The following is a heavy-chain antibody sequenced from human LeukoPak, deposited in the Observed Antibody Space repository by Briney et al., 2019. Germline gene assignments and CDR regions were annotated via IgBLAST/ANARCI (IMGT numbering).Heavy chain of an antibody. J-gene: IGHJ4*02. CDR1: GFTFTTYA. Sequence: GGSPRLSCAASGFTFTTYAMSWVRQAPGKGLEWVSLISGSGGNTYYADSVKGRFTISRDNSKNTLYLQMNSLRAEDTAVYYCAKEFYYGSGNYYPTFDYWGQGTLVTVSS. CDR2: ISGSGGNT. CDR3: AKEFYYGSGNYYPTFDY. V-gene: IGHV3-23*01. D-gene: IGHD3-10*01.